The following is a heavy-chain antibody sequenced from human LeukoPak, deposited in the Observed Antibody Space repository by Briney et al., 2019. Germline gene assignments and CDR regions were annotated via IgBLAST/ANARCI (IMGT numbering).Heavy chain of an antibody. J-gene: IGHJ4*02. V-gene: IGHV3-7*01. Sequence: PGGSLRLSCAASGFTFSSYGMSWVRQAPDKGLEWVANIKQDGSEKYYVDSVKGRFTISRDNAKNSPYLQMNSLRAEDTAVYYCARDMQIWNQDLDYWGQGTLVTVSS. CDR1: GFTFSSYG. CDR2: IKQDGSEK. CDR3: ARDMQIWNQDLDY. D-gene: IGHD1-14*01.